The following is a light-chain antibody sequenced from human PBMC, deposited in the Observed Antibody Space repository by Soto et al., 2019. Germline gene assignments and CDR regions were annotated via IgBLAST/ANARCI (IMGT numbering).Light chain of an antibody. CDR2: AAS. CDR3: LLDFSYFWA. Sequence: AIQLTHSPSSLCASVGDRVSIAGVASQAIRTALGWYQQKPGKAPKLLIYAASTLQGGVPPRFSGSGSGTDFTLTISSLQPEDFATYYCLLDFSYFWAFGQGTKVDI. V-gene: IGKV1-6*01. CDR1: QAIRTA. J-gene: IGKJ1*01.